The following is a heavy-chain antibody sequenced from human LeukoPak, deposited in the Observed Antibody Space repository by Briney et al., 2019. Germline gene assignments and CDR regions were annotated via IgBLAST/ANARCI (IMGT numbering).Heavy chain of an antibody. CDR3: ARPDSSGWGQIDY. CDR2: IIPIFGTA. CDR1: GGTFSSYA. J-gene: IGHJ4*02. V-gene: IGHV1-69*13. Sequence: GASVKVSCKASGGTFSSYAISWVRQAPGQGLEWMGGIIPIFGTANYAQRFQGRVTITADESTSTAYMELSSLRSEDTAVYYCARPDSSGWGQIDYWGQGTLVTVSS. D-gene: IGHD6-19*01.